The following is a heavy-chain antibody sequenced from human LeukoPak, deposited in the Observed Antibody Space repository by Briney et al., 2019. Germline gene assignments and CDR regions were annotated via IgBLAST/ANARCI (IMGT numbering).Heavy chain of an antibody. V-gene: IGHV1-18*01. J-gene: IGHJ4*02. Sequence: GASVKVSCKASGYTFTKYGVSWVRQAPGQGLEWMGWISAYSDNTDYAPKFRGRITVTKDPSTDTAYMELRSLRPDDTAVYYCVKEGYDRGGYYGHWGQGALVTVTS. CDR1: GYTFTKYG. CDR3: VKEGYDRGGYYGH. CDR2: ISAYSDNT. D-gene: IGHD3-22*01.